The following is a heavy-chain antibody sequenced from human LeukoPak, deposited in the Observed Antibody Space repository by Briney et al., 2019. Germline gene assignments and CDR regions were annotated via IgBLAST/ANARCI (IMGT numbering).Heavy chain of an antibody. CDR1: GFTFSSYS. D-gene: IGHD2-21*02. J-gene: IGHJ4*02. Sequence: PGGSLRLSCAASGFTFSSYSMNWVRQAPGKGLEWVSSISSSSSYIYYADSVKGRFTISIDNAKNSLYLQMNSLRAEDTAVYYCARSCGGDCYPDYWGQGTLVTVSS. CDR2: ISSSSSYI. V-gene: IGHV3-21*01. CDR3: ARSCGGDCYPDY.